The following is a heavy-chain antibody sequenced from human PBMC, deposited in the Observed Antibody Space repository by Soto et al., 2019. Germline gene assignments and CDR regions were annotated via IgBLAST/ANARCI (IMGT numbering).Heavy chain of an antibody. CDR1: GYSFTSYW. J-gene: IGHJ6*02. V-gene: IGHV5-51*01. D-gene: IGHD6-6*01. Sequence: PGESLKISCKGSGYSFTSYWIGWVRQMPGKGLEWMGIIYPGDSDTRYSPSFQGQVTISADKSISTAYLQWSSLKASDTAMYYCARVGVAAPSSSTETYYYYGMDVWGQGTTVTVSS. CDR3: ARVGVAAPSSSTETYYYYGMDV. CDR2: IYPGDSDT.